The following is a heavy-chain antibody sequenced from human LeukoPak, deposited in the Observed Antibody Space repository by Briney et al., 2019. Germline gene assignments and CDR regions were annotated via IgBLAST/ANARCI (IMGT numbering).Heavy chain of an antibody. CDR3: AKGGGDHDKWGTALSMDV. D-gene: IGHD3-16*01. V-gene: IGHV3-53*01. J-gene: IGHJ6*02. CDR2: IYSGGAT. Sequence: GGSLRLYCAASGFTVSNNYMAWVRQAPGRRLEWVSVIYSGGATYYPAFIKGRFTISRDSFDNKLYLQMNSLSVDDTAVYFCAKGGGDHDKWGTALSMDVWGQGTTVTVSS. CDR1: GFTVSNNY.